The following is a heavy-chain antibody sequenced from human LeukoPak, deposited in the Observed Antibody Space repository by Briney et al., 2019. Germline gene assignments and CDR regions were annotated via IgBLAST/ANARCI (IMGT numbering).Heavy chain of an antibody. D-gene: IGHD5-24*01. J-gene: IGHJ4*02. CDR1: GFTFRSYA. Sequence: PGGSLRLSFVVSGFTFRSYAMGWVRQAPGKGLEWVSTLSTGGDRTYYADSVKGRFTISRDTSKNTLYVEMNSLRAEDTAIYYCLKEGGLYNSGGYFDYWGQGTLVTVSS. CDR3: LKEGGLYNSGGYFDY. CDR2: LSTGGDRT. V-gene: IGHV3-23*01.